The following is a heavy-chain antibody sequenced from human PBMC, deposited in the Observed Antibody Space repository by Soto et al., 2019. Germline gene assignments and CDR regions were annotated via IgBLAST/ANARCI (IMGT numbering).Heavy chain of an antibody. CDR3: ARDTRILTWQSYYMDV. V-gene: IGHV3-21*01. D-gene: IGHD2-15*01. CDR2: ISSSSSYI. Sequence: GGSLRLSCAASGFTFSSYSMNWVRQAPGKGLEWVSSISSSSSYIYYADSVKGRFTISRDNAKNSLYLQMNSLRAEDTAVYYCARDTRILTWQSYYMDVWGKGTTVTVSS. J-gene: IGHJ6*03. CDR1: GFTFSSYS.